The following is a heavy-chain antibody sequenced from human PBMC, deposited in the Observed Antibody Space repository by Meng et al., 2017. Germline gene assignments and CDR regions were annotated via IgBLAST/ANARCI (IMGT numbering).Heavy chain of an antibody. J-gene: IGHJ4*02. CDR1: GFTFDDYA. Sequence: GGSLRLSCAASGFTFDDYAMHWVRQAPGKGLEWVSGISGSGGSTYYADSVKGRFTISRDNSKNTLYLQMNSLRAEDTAVYYCAKDLKWLLNTYFDYWGQGTLVTVSS. D-gene: IGHD6-19*01. CDR3: AKDLKWLLNTYFDY. CDR2: ISGSGGST. V-gene: IGHV3-23*01.